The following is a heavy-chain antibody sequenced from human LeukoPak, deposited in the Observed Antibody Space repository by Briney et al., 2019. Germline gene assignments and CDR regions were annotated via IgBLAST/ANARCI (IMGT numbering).Heavy chain of an antibody. CDR1: GYTFTVYY. D-gene: IGHD2-21*02. Sequence: ASVKVSYKASGYTFTVYYMHWVRQAPGQGLEWMGWINPNSGGTNYAQKFQGRVTMTSDTSISTAYMELSRLRSDDTAVYYCARLTARYWYFDLWGRGTLVTVSS. CDR3: ARLTARYWYFDL. J-gene: IGHJ2*01. CDR2: INPNSGGT. V-gene: IGHV1-2*02.